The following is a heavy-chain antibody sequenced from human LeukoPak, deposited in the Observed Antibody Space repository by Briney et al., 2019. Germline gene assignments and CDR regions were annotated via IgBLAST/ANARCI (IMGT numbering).Heavy chain of an antibody. J-gene: IGHJ4*02. CDR3: ARDSVRYYDSSGKYFDY. Sequence: GGSLRLSCAASGFTFSSYAMSWVRQAPGKGLEWVSAISGSGGSTYYADSVKGRFTISRDNSKNTLYLQMNSLRAEDTAVYYCARDSVRYYDSSGKYFDYWGQGTLVTVSS. D-gene: IGHD3-22*01. CDR2: ISGSGGST. V-gene: IGHV3-23*01. CDR1: GFTFSSYA.